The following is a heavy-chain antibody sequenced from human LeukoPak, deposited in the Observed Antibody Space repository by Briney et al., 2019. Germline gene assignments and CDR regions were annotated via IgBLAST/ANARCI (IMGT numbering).Heavy chain of an antibody. J-gene: IGHJ4*02. CDR3: AGVQTTVTTLDY. V-gene: IGHV3-48*03. Sequence: GGSLRLSCAASGFTFSSYEMNWVRQAPGKGLEWVSYISSSGSTRYYADSVKGRFTISRDNAKNSLYLQMNSLRAEDTAVYYCAGVQTTVTTLDYWGQGTLVTVSS. CDR1: GFTFSSYE. D-gene: IGHD4-17*01. CDR2: ISSSGSTR.